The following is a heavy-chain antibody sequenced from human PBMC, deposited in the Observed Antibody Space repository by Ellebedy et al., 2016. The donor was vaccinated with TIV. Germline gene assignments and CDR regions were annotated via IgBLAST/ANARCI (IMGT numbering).Heavy chain of an antibody. CDR1: GFTFSGYA. D-gene: IGHD6-13*01. Sequence: GGSLRLXXAASGFTFSGYAMNWVRQAPGKGLEWVSAITGGASMTYYAASVKGRFSISRDNSKNTLYLQMNNLRAEDTAIYYCAKDLTVAAAGIDYWGQGALVTVSS. CDR2: ITGGASMT. V-gene: IGHV3-23*01. J-gene: IGHJ4*02. CDR3: AKDLTVAAAGIDY.